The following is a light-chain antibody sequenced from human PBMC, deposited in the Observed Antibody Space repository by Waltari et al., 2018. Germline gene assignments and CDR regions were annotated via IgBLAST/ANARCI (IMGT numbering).Light chain of an antibody. V-gene: IGKV1-39*01. CDR1: QTISTY. CDR3: QQSYISPRT. J-gene: IGKJ4*01. CDR2: AAS. Sequence: DIQMTQSPSSLSASEGDRVTITCRASQTISTYLNWYQQKPGKAPKLLIYAASSLQVGVPSRFSGSGSGTDFKLTISSLQPEDFATYYCQQSYISPRTFGGGTK.